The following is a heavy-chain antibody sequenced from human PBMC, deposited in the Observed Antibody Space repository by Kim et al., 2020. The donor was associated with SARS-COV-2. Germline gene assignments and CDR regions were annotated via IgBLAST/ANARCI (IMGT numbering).Heavy chain of an antibody. CDR3: AKDIVPIAVAEIGVFDY. CDR2: ISWNSGSI. Sequence: GGSLRLSCAASGFTFDDYAMHWVRQAPGKGLEWVSGISWNSGSIGYADSVKGRFTISRDNAKNSLYLQMNSLRAEDTALYYCAKDIVPIAVAEIGVFDYWGQGTLVTVSS. J-gene: IGHJ4*02. D-gene: IGHD6-19*01. V-gene: IGHV3-9*01. CDR1: GFTFDDYA.